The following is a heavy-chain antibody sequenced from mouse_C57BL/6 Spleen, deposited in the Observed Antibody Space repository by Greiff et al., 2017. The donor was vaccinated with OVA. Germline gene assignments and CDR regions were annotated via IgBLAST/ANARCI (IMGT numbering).Heavy chain of an antibody. D-gene: IGHD3-3*01. CDR1: GFNFNNSY. CDR3: ARGVGHWYFDV. J-gene: IGHJ1*03. V-gene: IGHV14-3*01. Sequence: VQLKESVAELVRPGASVKLSCTASGFNFNNSYMHWVKQRPEQGLEWIGRIDPANGNTKYTPKFQGKATITADTSSNTAYLQLSSLTSEDTAFYYSARGVGHWYFDVWGKGTTVTVSS. CDR2: IDPANGNT.